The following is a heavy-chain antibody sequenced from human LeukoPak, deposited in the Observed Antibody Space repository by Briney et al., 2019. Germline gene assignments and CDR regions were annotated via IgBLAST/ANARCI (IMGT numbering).Heavy chain of an antibody. Sequence: KPSETLSLTRTVSGGSISSGGYYWSWIRQHPGKGLEWIGYIYYSGSTYYIPSLKSRVTISVDTSKNQFSLKLSSVTAADTAVYYCARVRVRGTTGDFDYWGQGTLVTVSS. CDR1: GGSISSGGYY. CDR2: IYYSGST. D-gene: IGHD4-11*01. CDR3: ARVRVRGTTGDFDY. J-gene: IGHJ4*02. V-gene: IGHV4-31*03.